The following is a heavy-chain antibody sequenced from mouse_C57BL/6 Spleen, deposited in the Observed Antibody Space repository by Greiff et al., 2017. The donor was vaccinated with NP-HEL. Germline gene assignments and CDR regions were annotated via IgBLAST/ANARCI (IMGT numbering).Heavy chain of an antibody. D-gene: IGHD2-1*01. V-gene: IGHV1-82*01. J-gene: IGHJ1*03. CDR1: GYAFSSSW. Sequence: QVQLKESGPELVKPGASVKISCKASGYAFSSSWMNWVKQRPGKGLEWIGRIYPGDGDTNYNGKFKGKATLTADKSSSTAYMQLSSLTSEDSAVYFCARVYYGNYVGYWYFDVWGTGTTVTVSS. CDR3: ARVYYGNYVGYWYFDV. CDR2: IYPGDGDT.